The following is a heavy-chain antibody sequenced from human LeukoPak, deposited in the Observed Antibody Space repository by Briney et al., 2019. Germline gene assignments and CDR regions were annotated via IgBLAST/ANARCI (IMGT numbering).Heavy chain of an antibody. CDR1: GFTSSNYW. D-gene: IGHD4-11*01. CDR2: ISGSGGST. CDR3: AKDYSNYYFVGFDP. V-gene: IGHV3-23*01. Sequence: GGSLRLSCVASGFTSSNYWMSWVRQAPGKGLEWVSAISGSGGSTYYADSVKGRFTISRDNSKNTLYLQMNSLRAEDTAVYYCAKDYSNYYFVGFDPWGQGTLVTVSS. J-gene: IGHJ5*02.